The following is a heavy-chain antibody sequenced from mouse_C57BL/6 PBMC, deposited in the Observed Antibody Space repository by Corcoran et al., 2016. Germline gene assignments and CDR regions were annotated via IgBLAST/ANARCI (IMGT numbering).Heavy chain of an antibody. CDR2: INPNNGGT. V-gene: IGHV1-26*01. Sequence: EVQLQQSGPELVKPGASVKISCKASGYTFTDYYMNWVKQSHGKSLEWIGDINPNNGGTSYNQKFKGKATLTVDKSSSTAYMELRSLTSEDSAVYYFAIMFAYWGQGTLVTVSA. J-gene: IGHJ3*01. CDR1: GYTFTDYY. CDR3: AIMFAY.